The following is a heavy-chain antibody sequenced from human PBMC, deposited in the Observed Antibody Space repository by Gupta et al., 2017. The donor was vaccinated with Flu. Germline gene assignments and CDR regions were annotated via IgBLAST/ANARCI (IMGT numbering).Heavy chain of an antibody. CDR3: ARRASMAQWLAIGWFDP. J-gene: IGHJ5*02. CDR1: GYSFTSYW. D-gene: IGHD6-19*01. V-gene: IGHV5-51*03. Sequence: EVQLVQSGAEVKTPGESLTISCQGSGYSFTSYWLGWVRQMHGKGLEWMGIIYPGDSDTRYSPSFQGQVTISADKSISTAYLQWSSLKASDTAMYYCARRASMAQWLAIGWFDPWGQGTLVTVSS. CDR2: IYPGDSDT.